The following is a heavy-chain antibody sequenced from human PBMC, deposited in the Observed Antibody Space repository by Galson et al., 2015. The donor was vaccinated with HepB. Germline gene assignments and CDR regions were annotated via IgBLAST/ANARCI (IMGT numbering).Heavy chain of an antibody. CDR1: GYTFTSYG. J-gene: IGHJ4*02. Sequence: SVKVSCKASGYTFTSYGISWVRQAPGQGPEWMGWISAYNGNTNYAQKLQGRVTMTTDTSTSTAYMELRSLRSDDTAVYYCARVPGYGSGSYYPAPFDYWGQGTLVTVSS. D-gene: IGHD3-10*01. CDR2: ISAYNGNT. V-gene: IGHV1-18*04. CDR3: ARVPGYGSGSYYPAPFDY.